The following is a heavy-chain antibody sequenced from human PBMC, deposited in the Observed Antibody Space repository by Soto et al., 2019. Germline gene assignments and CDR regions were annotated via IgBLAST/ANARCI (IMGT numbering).Heavy chain of an antibody. CDR1: GFTFSSYW. CDR2: IKQDGSEK. CDR3: ARDTGGYCSGGSCYGY. V-gene: IGHV3-7*01. J-gene: IGHJ4*02. Sequence: GGSLRLSCAASGFTFSSYWMSWVRQAPGKGLEWVANIKQDGSEKYYVDSVKGRFTISRDNAKNSLYLQMNSLRAEDTAVYYCARDTGGYCSGGSCYGYWGQGTLVTVSS. D-gene: IGHD2-15*01.